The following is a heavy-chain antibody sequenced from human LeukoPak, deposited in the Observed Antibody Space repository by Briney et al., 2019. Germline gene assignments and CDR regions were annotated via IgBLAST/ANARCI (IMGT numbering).Heavy chain of an antibody. CDR1: GGTFSSYA. CDR3: ASGYSSDWARGYFQH. J-gene: IGHJ1*01. Sequence: GASVKVSCKASGGTFSSYAISWVRQAPGQGLEWMGRIIPILGIANYAQKFQGRVTITADKSTSTAYMELSSLRSEDTAVYYCASGYSSDWARGYFQHWGQGTLVTVSS. D-gene: IGHD6-19*01. V-gene: IGHV1-69*04. CDR2: IIPILGIA.